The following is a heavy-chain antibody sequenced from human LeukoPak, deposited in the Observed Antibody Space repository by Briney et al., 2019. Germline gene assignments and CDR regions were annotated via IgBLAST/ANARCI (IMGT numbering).Heavy chain of an antibody. J-gene: IGHJ6*02. CDR3: ARFDYGSGSSGFYYYYGMDV. V-gene: IGHV4-59*01. Sequence: PSETLSLTCTVSGDSISSYYWSWIRQPPGKGLEWIGYIYYSGSTNYNPSLKSRVTISVDTSKNQFSLKLSSVTAADTAVYYCARFDYGSGSSGFYYYYGMDVWGQGTTVTVSS. D-gene: IGHD3-10*01. CDR2: IYYSGST. CDR1: GDSISSYY.